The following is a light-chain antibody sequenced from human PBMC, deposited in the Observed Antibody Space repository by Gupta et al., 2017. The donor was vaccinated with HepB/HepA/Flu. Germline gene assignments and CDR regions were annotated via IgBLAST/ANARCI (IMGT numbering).Light chain of an antibody. J-gene: IGKJ4*01. Sequence: DIVMTQSPYSLAVSLGERATINCKSSQSVLYSSNNKNYLAWYQQKPGQPPKLLIYGASTRESGVPDRFSGSGYGTDFTLTISSRQAEDVAVYYCQQEDSTPITFGRGTKVDIK. CDR3: QQEDSTPIT. CDR1: QSVLYSSNNKNY. V-gene: IGKV4-1*01. CDR2: GAS.